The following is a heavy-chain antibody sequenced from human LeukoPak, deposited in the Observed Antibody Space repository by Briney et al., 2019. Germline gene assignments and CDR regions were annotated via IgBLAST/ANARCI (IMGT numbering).Heavy chain of an antibody. Sequence: GRSLRLSCAASGFTFSSSAMSWVRQGPGKGLEWVSAISNNGGYTYYADSVQGRFTISRDNSKSTLCLQMNSLRAEDTAVYYCAKQLGYCSDGSCYFPYWGQGTLVTVSS. CDR3: AKQLGYCSDGSCYFPY. CDR2: ISNNGGYT. CDR1: GFTFSSSA. V-gene: IGHV3-23*01. D-gene: IGHD2-15*01. J-gene: IGHJ4*02.